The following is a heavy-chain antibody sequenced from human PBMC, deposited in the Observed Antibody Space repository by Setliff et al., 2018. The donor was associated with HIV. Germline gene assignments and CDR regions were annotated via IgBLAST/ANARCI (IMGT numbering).Heavy chain of an antibody. D-gene: IGHD3-10*01. Sequence: PSETLSLTCTVSGGSISSGDYYWSWIRQPAGKGLEWIGRIYTSGSANYNPSLKSRVTISVDTSKNQFSLKLSSVTAADTAVYYCARDFTLVRGVISRYYYYGMDVWGQGTTVTVS. CDR2: IYTSGSA. J-gene: IGHJ6*02. V-gene: IGHV4-61*02. CDR1: GGSISSGDYY. CDR3: ARDFTLVRGVISRYYYYGMDV.